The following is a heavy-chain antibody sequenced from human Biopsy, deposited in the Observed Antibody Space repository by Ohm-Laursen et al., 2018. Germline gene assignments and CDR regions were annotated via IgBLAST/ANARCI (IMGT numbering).Heavy chain of an antibody. D-gene: IGHD3-22*01. J-gene: IGHJ5*02. CDR2: IFYRGST. Sequence: SQTLSLTCPVSGGSISNNNYYWGWIRQPPGKGLEWIGSIFYRGSTHYKPSLNGRVNISVDTSKNQFPLKLNSVTAADTAVYYCARDYDTSGYYYVSWGQGTLVTVSS. CDR1: GGSISNNNYY. V-gene: IGHV4-39*01. CDR3: ARDYDTSGYYYVS.